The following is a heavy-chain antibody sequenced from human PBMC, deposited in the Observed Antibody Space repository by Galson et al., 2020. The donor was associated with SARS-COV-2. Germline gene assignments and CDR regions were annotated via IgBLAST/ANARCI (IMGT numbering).Heavy chain of an antibody. D-gene: IGHD3-22*01. CDR1: GGSISSGGYY. CDR3: ARYYYYDSSCYRRHRFDF. CDR2: TYYSGTI. V-gene: IGHV4-31*03. J-gene: IGHJ3*01. Sequence: SETLSLTCTVSGGSISSGGYYWSWIRQHPGKGLEWIGYTYYSGTIFYNPSLKSRVTISIDTFNNQFYLKLNSVTAADTAVYYCARYYYYDSSCYRRHRFDFGGQGTMVAVSS.